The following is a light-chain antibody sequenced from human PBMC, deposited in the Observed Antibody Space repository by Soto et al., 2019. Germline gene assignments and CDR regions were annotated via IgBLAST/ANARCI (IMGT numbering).Light chain of an antibody. Sequence: EIVLTQSPATLSLSPGDRATLSCRVSQTVSSALAWYQHRPGQAPRLLIYDASDRATGIPARFSGSGSGTDFTLTISDLEPEDFAVYSCQQRSSWPPITFGQGTRLEIK. CDR3: QQRSSWPPIT. CDR2: DAS. V-gene: IGKV3-11*01. CDR1: QTVSSA. J-gene: IGKJ5*01.